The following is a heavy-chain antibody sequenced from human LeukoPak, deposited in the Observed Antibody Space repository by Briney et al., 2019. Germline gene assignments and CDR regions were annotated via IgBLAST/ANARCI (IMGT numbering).Heavy chain of an antibody. V-gene: IGHV4-30-2*01. Sequence: SETLSLTCAVSGGSISSGGYSWSWIRQPPGKGLEWIGYIYHSGSTYYNPSLKSRVTISVDRSKNQFSLKLSSVTAADMAVYYCARDGGGSSTTHWYFDLWGRGTLVTVSS. CDR2: IYHSGST. CDR3: ARDGGGSSTTHWYFDL. J-gene: IGHJ2*01. CDR1: GGSISSGGYS. D-gene: IGHD1-26*01.